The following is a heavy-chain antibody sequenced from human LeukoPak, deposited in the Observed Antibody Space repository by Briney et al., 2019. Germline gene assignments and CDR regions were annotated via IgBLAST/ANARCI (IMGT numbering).Heavy chain of an antibody. J-gene: IGHJ3*02. CDR2: IYYSGST. D-gene: IGHD3-3*01. CDR3: ARGYDTIFGVVITDDAFDI. CDR1: GGSISSFY. V-gene: IGHV4-59*01. Sequence: SETLSLTCAVSGGSISSFYWSWIRQPPGKGLEWIGYIYYSGSTNYNPALKSRGIISVDMSKSQFSLKLSSVTAADTAVYYGARGYDTIFGVVITDDAFDIWGQGTMVTVSS.